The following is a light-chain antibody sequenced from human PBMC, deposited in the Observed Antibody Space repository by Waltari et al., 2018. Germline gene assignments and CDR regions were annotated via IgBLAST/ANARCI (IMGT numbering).Light chain of an antibody. J-gene: IGLJ2*01. V-gene: IGLV3-10*01. Sequence: QPPSVSVSPGQTARITCSGDALPKKFAYWYQQKSGQAPVLVIYDDNRRPSGIPGRFSGSSSGTVATLTISGAQVEDDGDYYCFSTGNNGYHLFGGGTKLTVL. CDR1: ALPKKF. CDR3: FSTGNNGYHL. CDR2: DDN.